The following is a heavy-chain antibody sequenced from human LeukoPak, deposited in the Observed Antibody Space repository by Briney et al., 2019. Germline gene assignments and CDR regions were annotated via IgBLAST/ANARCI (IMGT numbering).Heavy chain of an antibody. D-gene: IGHD6-13*01. CDR1: GFTFSSYA. Sequence: PGGSLRLSCAASGFTFSSYAMGWVRQAPGKGLERVSTISDNGGSTYYADSVTGRFTISRDNSKNTLYLQMNSLRAEDTAIYFCAKKDSSTWYDYWGQGTLVTVSS. V-gene: IGHV3-23*01. CDR2: ISDNGGST. J-gene: IGHJ4*02. CDR3: AKKDSSTWYDY.